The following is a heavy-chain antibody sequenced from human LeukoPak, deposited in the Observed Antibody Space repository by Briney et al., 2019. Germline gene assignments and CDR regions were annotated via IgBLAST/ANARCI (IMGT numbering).Heavy chain of an antibody. V-gene: IGHV3-21*01. CDR2: ISSSSSYI. J-gene: IGHJ6*02. CDR1: GFTFSSYS. CDR3: ARDSYYGSGRDSHGMDV. D-gene: IGHD3-10*01. Sequence: GGSLRLSCAASGFTFSSYSMYWVRQAPGKGLEWVSSISSSSSYIYYADSVKGRFTISRDNAKNSLYLQMNSLRAEDTAVYYCARDSYYGSGRDSHGMDVWGQGTTVTVSS.